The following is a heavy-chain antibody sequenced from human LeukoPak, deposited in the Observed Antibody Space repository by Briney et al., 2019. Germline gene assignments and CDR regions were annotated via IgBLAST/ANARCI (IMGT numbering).Heavy chain of an antibody. D-gene: IGHD3-22*01. CDR2: INHSGST. J-gene: IGHJ4*02. V-gene: IGHV4-34*01. Sequence: PSETLSLTCAVYGGSFSGYYWSWIRQPPGKGLEWIGEINHSGSTNYNPSLKSRVTISVDTSKNQFSLKLSSVTAADTAVYYCARQPRDTTGYHHFDHWGQGTLVTVSS. CDR1: GGSFSGYY. CDR3: ARQPRDTTGYHHFDH.